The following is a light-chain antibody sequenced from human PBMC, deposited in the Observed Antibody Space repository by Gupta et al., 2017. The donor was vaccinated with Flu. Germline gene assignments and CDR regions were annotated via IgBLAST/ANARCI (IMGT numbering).Light chain of an antibody. CDR1: QDISHY. V-gene: IGKV1-33*01. Sequence: PASPSASVGDKFTITCQASQDISHYLSWSQQKPGKAPKLLIYDASNLQTGVPSRFSGSGSGTNFTFSISSLQPEDFATYYCQHYDRLPFTFGPGTTVDIK. CDR3: QHYDRLPFT. J-gene: IGKJ3*01. CDR2: DAS.